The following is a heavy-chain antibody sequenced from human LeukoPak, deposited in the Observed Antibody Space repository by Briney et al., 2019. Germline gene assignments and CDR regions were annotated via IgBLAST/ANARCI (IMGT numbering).Heavy chain of an antibody. D-gene: IGHD1-26*01. V-gene: IGHV4-59*12. CDR1: GGSISSYY. Sequence: SETLSLTCTVSGGSISSYYWSWIRQPPGKGLEWIGYIYYSGSTNYNPSLKSRVTISVDTSKNQFSLKLSSVTAADTAVYYCARGYSGTFYAEYYFDYWGQGTLVTVSS. CDR3: ARGYSGTFYAEYYFDY. J-gene: IGHJ4*02. CDR2: IYYSGST.